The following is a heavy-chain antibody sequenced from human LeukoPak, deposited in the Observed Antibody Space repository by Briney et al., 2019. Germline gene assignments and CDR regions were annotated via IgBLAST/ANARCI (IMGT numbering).Heavy chain of an antibody. CDR1: GFTFSSYA. CDR3: AKVGSWNYDV. V-gene: IGHV3-23*01. CDR2: ISGSGSST. D-gene: IGHD1-7*01. J-gene: IGHJ4*02. Sequence: GGSLRLSCAASGFTFSSYAMGWVRQAPGKGLEWVSAISGSGSSTYYADSVKGRFTISRDNSKNTLCLQMNSLRAEDTAIYYCAKVGSWNYDVWGQGTLVTVSS.